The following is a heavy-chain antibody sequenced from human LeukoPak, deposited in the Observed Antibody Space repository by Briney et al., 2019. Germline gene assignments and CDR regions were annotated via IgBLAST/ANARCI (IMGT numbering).Heavy chain of an antibody. CDR3: ARDEVGAKDAFDI. V-gene: IGHV3-30-3*01. CDR2: ISYDGSNK. J-gene: IGHJ3*02. CDR1: GFTFSSYA. D-gene: IGHD1-26*01. Sequence: GRSLRLSCAASGFTFSSYAMHWVRQAPGKGLEWVAVISYDGSNKYYADSVKGRFTISRDNSKNTLYLQMNSLRAEDTAVYYCARDEVGAKDAFDIWGQGTMVTVSS.